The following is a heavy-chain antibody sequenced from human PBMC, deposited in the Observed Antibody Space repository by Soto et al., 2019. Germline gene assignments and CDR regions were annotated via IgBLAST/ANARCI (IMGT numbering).Heavy chain of an antibody. CDR1: GGSITPDY. Sequence: PSETLSLTCSISGGSITPDYWSWIRQAPGKGLEWIGYIYFAGTTSHNPSLKSRVTMSVDTSENQFSLNLTSVTAADTAVYYCARLGGYYQALDTWGQGIPVSV. D-gene: IGHD3-22*01. CDR3: ARLGGYYQALDT. CDR2: IYFAGTT. V-gene: IGHV4-59*08. J-gene: IGHJ5*02.